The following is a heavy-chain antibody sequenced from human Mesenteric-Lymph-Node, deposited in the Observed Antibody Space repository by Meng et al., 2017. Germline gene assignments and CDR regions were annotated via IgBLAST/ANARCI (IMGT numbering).Heavy chain of an antibody. J-gene: IGHJ5*02. V-gene: IGHV3-11*04. CDR3: ARDHGSLNWFDP. D-gene: IGHD5-24*01. Sequence: QVHLVESGGGLVKAGGSLRLSCAASGFTFSDYYMTWIRQPPGQGLEWLASVSPTSGSLYFADSVKGRFSISRDNAKNSVSLQMTRLRVEDTAVYYCARDHGSLNWFDPWGQGTLVTVSS. CDR1: GFTFSDYY. CDR2: VSPTSGSL.